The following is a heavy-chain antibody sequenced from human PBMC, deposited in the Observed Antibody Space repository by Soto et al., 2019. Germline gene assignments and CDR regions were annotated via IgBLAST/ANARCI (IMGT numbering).Heavy chain of an antibody. CDR2: ISHHSDYI. Sequence: PGGSLRLSCASSAFTFASYNMLGVGQAPGKGLEWLASISHHSDYIYHADSVKGRFTVSRDNAKNSLFLEMTILRDEDTAVYYCARGGSAERQTDGDSYHYYPMDVWGQGTTVTVSS. CDR3: ARGGSAERQTDGDSYHYYPMDV. V-gene: IGHV3-21*01. J-gene: IGHJ6*02. D-gene: IGHD3-22*01. CDR1: AFTFASYN.